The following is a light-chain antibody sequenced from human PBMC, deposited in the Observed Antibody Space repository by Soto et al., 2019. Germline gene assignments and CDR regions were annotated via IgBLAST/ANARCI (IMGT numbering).Light chain of an antibody. CDR1: QSVSSSY. J-gene: IGKJ5*01. V-gene: IGKV3D-20*02. CDR3: QQRSNLPPT. Sequence: EIVLTQSPGTLSLSPGERATLSCRARQSVSSSYLAWYQQKPGQATRLLIYGASSRDTGIPDRVSGSGSGTDVTLTISSLEPEDSAVYYCQQRSNLPPTFGQGARLEIK. CDR2: GAS.